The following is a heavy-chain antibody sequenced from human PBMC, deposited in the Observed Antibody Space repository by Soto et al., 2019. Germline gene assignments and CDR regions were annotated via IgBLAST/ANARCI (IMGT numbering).Heavy chain of an antibody. J-gene: IGHJ6*02. Sequence: QVQLVESGGGVVQPGRSLTLSCVASGFTFSNYGLHWVRQAPGKGLEWVAMISFDGMSKYYADSVKGRFTISRESSKNTLYLHMNSLRVEDTAVYFCARDRQQWLVNGMDVWGQGTTVTVSS. D-gene: IGHD6-19*01. V-gene: IGHV3-30*03. CDR1: GFTFSNYG. CDR2: ISFDGMSK. CDR3: ARDRQQWLVNGMDV.